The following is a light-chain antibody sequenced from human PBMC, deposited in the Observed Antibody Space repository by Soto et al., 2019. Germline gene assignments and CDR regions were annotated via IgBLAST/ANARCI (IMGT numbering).Light chain of an antibody. CDR3: AAWDDILNGYV. CDR1: SSNIGSNF. CDR2: RNN. Sequence: QAVVTQPPSASGTPGQRVTISCSGSSSNIGSNFVYWYQQFPGTAPKLLIYRNNQRPSGVPDRFSGSKSGTSASLAISGLPSEDEADYYCAAWDDILNGYVFGGGTKLTVL. V-gene: IGLV1-47*01. J-gene: IGLJ1*01.